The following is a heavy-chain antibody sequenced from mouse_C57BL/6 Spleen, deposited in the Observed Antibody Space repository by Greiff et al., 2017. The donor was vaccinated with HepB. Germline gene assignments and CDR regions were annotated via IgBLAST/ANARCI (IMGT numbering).Heavy chain of an antibody. Sequence: QVTLKVSGPGILQPSQTLSLPCSFSGFSLSTFGMGVGWIGQPSGQGLEWLAHIWWDDDKYYNPALKSRLTISKETSKNNVSLKIANVDTADTATYYCARMAYYNYFDYWGQGTTLTVSS. CDR1: GFSLSTFGMG. J-gene: IGHJ2*01. CDR2: IWWDDDK. CDR3: ARMAYYNYFDY. D-gene: IGHD2-12*01. V-gene: IGHV8-8*01.